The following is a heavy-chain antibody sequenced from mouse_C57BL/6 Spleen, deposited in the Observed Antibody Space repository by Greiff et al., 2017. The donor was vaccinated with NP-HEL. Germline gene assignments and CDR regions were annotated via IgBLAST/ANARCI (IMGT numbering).Heavy chain of an antibody. CDR2: ISDGGSYT. J-gene: IGHJ2*01. CDR1: GFTFSSYA. D-gene: IGHD2-5*01. CDR3: ARQGYSNPFDY. V-gene: IGHV5-4*01. Sequence: EVLLVESGGGLVKPGGSLKLSCAASGFTFSSYAMSWVRQTPEKRLEWVATISDGGSYTYYPDNVKGRFTISRDNTKNNPYLQMSHLKSEDTAMYYCARQGYSNPFDYWGQGTTLTVSS.